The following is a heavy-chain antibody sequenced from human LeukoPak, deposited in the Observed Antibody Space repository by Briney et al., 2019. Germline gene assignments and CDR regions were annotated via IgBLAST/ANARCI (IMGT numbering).Heavy chain of an antibody. CDR2: IYIVGRT. V-gene: IGHV3-53*01. CDR3: ARDVGVGALYS. Sequence: PGRPLRHSCAASGCIVRRNYMSWVRQAPGKGLDGVSIIYIVGRTSYNARSVKGRLTIPRHSPKQTLHLQMNSRGADDTSIYYCARDVGVGALYSWGQGTMVTVSS. CDR1: GCIVRRNY. J-gene: IGHJ3*01. D-gene: IGHD1-26*01.